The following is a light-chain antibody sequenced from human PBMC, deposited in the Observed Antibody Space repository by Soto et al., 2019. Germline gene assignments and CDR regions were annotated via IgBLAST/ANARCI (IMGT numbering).Light chain of an antibody. V-gene: IGKV4-1*01. CDR1: QSVFYSSRNKNY. CDR3: QQYYNTPQT. CDR2: WAS. J-gene: IGKJ1*01. Sequence: DIVMTQSPDSLTVSLGERATINCKSRQSVFYSSRNKNYLAWYQQKAGQPPTLLLYWASTRESGVPDRFSGSGSVTDFTLTISSLQAEDVAVYYCQQYYNTPQTFGQGTKVEIK.